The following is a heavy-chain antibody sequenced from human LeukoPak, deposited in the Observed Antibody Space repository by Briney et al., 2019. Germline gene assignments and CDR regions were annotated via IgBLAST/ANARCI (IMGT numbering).Heavy chain of an antibody. Sequence: PGGSLRLSCTGSGFTFSTFRIHWVRQAPGMWLEWVAFIRYDGSNEYYGDSVKGRFTISRDNSKNTLYLQMNSLRAEDTAVYYCVKSISNYVWRPHYSWGKRTLVTVSS. CDR3: VKSISNYVWRPHYS. CDR1: GFTFSTFR. J-gene: IGHJ5*02. V-gene: IGHV3-30*02. D-gene: IGHD3-16*01. CDR2: IRYDGSNE.